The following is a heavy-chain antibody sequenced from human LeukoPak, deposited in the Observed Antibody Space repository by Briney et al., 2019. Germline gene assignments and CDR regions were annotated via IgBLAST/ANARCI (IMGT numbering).Heavy chain of an antibody. CDR1: SFSITTGYF. V-gene: IGHV4-38-2*01. Sequence: SETLSLTCAVSSFSITTGYFWGWIRQPPGKGLDWIGGIYHTGETHYNPSLKSRVTISVDTSKNEFSLKVNSVTAADTAVYYCARGGGSSSWSPIDYWGQGTLVTVSS. CDR2: IYHTGET. D-gene: IGHD6-13*01. CDR3: ARGGGSSSWSPIDY. J-gene: IGHJ4*02.